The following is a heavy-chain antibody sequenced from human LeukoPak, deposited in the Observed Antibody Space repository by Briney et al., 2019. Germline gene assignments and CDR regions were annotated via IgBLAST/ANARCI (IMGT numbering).Heavy chain of an antibody. D-gene: IGHD3-22*01. V-gene: IGHV3-73*01. CDR2: IRSKANSYAT. CDR1: GFTFSGSA. Sequence: GGSLRLSCAASGFTFSGSAMHWVSQASGKGLEWVGRIRSKANSYATAYAASVKGRFTISRDDSKNTAYLQMNSLKTEDTAVYYCARAHYDSSGDAFDIWGQGTMVTVSS. J-gene: IGHJ3*02. CDR3: ARAHYDSSGDAFDI.